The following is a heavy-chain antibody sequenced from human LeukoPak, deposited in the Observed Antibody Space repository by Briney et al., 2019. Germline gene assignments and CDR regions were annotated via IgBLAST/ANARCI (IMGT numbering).Heavy chain of an antibody. CDR3: ARAEPDSSSWYTVLDY. D-gene: IGHD6-13*01. V-gene: IGHV3-30*01. J-gene: IGHJ4*02. CDR1: GFTFSSYA. Sequence: GGSLRLSCAASGFTFSSYAMHWVRQAPGKGLEWVAVISYDGSNKYYADSVKGRFTISRDNSKNTLYLQMNSLRAEDTAAYYCARAEPDSSSWYTVLDYWGQGTLVTVSS. CDR2: ISYDGSNK.